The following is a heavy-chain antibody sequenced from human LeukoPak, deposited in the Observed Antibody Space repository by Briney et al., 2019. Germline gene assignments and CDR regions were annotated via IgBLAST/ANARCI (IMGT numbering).Heavy chain of an antibody. V-gene: IGHV4-38-2*02. J-gene: IGHJ4*02. CDR1: GYSISSGFY. D-gene: IGHD4-23*01. CDR3: ARAVGGNPYFFDY. Sequence: SETLSLTCTVSGYSISSGFYWGWIRQPPGKGLEWIGSICHSGSTYYNPSLKSRVTISVDRSKNQFSLKLTSVSAADTALYYCARAVGGNPYFFDYWGQGTLVTVSS. CDR2: ICHSGST.